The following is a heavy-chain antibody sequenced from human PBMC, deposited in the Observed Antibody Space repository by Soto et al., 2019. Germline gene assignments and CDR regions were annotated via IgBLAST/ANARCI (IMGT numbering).Heavy chain of an antibody. D-gene: IGHD2-15*01. CDR1: GFTFSSYA. CDR3: AKRRGAGGHFDY. CDR2: VSIGGST. V-gene: IGHV3-23*01. J-gene: IGHJ4*02. Sequence: HPGGSLRLSCAASGFTFSSYAMGWVRQGPGKGLEWVAVVSIGGSTHYADSVRGRFIISRDNSKNTLSLQMNSLTAEDTAVYFCAKRRGAGGHFDYWGQGALVTVSS.